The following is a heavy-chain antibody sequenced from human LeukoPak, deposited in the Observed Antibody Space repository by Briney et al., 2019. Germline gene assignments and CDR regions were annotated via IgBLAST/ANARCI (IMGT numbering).Heavy chain of an antibody. CDR1: GGTFSSYA. CDR3: ARDHGYCSSTSCYPYY. J-gene: IGHJ4*02. D-gene: IGHD2-2*01. Sequence: SVKVSCKASGGTFSSYAISWVQQAPGQGLEWMGGIIPIFGTANYAQKFQGRVTITTDESTSTAYMELSSLRSEDTAVYYCARDHGYCSSTSCYPYYWGQGTLVTVSS. V-gene: IGHV1-69*05. CDR2: IIPIFGTA.